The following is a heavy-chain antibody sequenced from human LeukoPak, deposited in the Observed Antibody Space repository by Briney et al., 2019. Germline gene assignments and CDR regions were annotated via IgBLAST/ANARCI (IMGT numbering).Heavy chain of an antibody. Sequence: ASVKVSCKVSGHTLIELSMHWIRQAPGGGLEWVGSYEPADGETTYAQKFQGRVTLTEDTSRNTAYMEVNSLRSEDTAVYYCAIRGNYDSLTGYYVFRDQFGPDVWGQGTTVIVSS. CDR1: GHTLIELS. CDR2: YEPADGET. J-gene: IGHJ6*02. V-gene: IGHV1-24*01. D-gene: IGHD3-9*01. CDR3: AIRGNYDSLTGYYVFRDQFGPDV.